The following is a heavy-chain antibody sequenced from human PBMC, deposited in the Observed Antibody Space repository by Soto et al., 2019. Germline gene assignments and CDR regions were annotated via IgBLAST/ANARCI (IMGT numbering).Heavy chain of an antibody. D-gene: IGHD2-15*01. CDR3: ARPVVVVAATPPSWFDP. V-gene: IGHV4-4*07. CDR2: IYTSGST. Sequence: SETLSLTCTVSGGSISSYYWSWIRQPAGKGLEWIGRIYTSGSTNYNPSLKSRVTMSVDTSKNQFSLKLSSVTAADTAVYYCARPVVVVAATPPSWFDPWGQGTLVTVSS. J-gene: IGHJ5*01. CDR1: GGSISSYY.